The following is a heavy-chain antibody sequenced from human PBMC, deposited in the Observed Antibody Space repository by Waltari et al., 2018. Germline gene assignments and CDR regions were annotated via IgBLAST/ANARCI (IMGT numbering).Heavy chain of an antibody. Sequence: QVQLQQWGAGLLKPSETLSLTCAVYGGSFSGYYWRWIRQPPGKGLEWIGEINHSGSTNYNPSLKSRVTISVDTSKNQFSLKLSSVTAADTAVYYCAREFSRTMVVTYFDYWGQGTLVTVSS. V-gene: IGHV4-34*01. CDR3: AREFSRTMVVTYFDY. CDR2: INHSGST. CDR1: GGSFSGYY. D-gene: IGHD2-15*01. J-gene: IGHJ4*02.